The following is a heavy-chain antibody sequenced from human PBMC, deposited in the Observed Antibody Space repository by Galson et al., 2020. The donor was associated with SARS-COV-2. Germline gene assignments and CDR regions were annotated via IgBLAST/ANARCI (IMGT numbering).Heavy chain of an antibody. CDR2: IYYTGST. CDR1: GGSISSSSHY. V-gene: IGHV4-39*02. D-gene: IGHD6-19*01. J-gene: IGHJ4*02. Sequence: SETLSLTCTVSGGSISSSSHYWGWIRQPPGKGLEWIGSIYYTGSTYYNPSLKSRVTISVDTSKKQFSLRLRSVTAADTSVYYCAREGSKIAVAGTSFDCWGQGTLVTVSS. CDR3: AREGSKIAVAGTSFDC.